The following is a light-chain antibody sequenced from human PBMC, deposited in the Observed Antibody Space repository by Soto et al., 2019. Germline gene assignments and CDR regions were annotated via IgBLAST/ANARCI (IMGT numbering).Light chain of an antibody. Sequence: EIVMTQSPATLSVSPGERATLSCRASQSVSSNLAWYQQKPGQAPRLLIYGASTRATGIPARFSGSGSGTKFTFTISSLQSEDFEVYSCQQYNNWPPWTFGQGTKGDIK. CDR3: QQYNNWPPWT. V-gene: IGKV3-15*01. CDR2: GAS. CDR1: QSVSSN. J-gene: IGKJ1*01.